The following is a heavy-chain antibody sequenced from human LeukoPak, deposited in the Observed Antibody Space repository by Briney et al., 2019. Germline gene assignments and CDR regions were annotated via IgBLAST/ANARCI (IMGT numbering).Heavy chain of an antibody. D-gene: IGHD6-19*01. CDR1: GFTFSSYW. J-gene: IGHJ3*02. CDR3: AKESRSGWYPDAFDI. Sequence: RSGGSLRLSCAASGFTFSSYWMHWVRQAPGKGLEWVSAISGSGGSTYYADSVKGRFTISRDNSKNTLYLQMNSLRAEDTAVYYCAKESRSGWYPDAFDIWGQGTMVTVSS. CDR2: ISGSGGST. V-gene: IGHV3-23*01.